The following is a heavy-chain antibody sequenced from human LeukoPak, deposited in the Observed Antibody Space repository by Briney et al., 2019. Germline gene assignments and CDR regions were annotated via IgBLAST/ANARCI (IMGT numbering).Heavy chain of an antibody. J-gene: IGHJ4*02. CDR2: ASSDGSST. V-gene: IGHV3-74*01. CDR1: GFTFSRFW. CDR3: VRDSDAGFDY. Sequence: GGSLRLSCIGSGFTFSRFWMHWVRQAPGKGLEWVSRASSDGSSTVYADSVKGRFTISRDNAKKTLYLQMNSLRVEDTARYYCVRDSDAGFDYWGRGTLVTVSS.